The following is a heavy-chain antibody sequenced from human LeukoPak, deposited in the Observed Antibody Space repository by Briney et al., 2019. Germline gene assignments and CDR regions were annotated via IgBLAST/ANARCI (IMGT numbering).Heavy chain of an antibody. CDR1: GGSISSYY. CDR2: IYYSGST. V-gene: IGHV4-59*08. Sequence: PSETLSLTCTVSGGSISSYYWSWIRQPPGKGLEWIGYIYYSGSTNYNPSLESRVTISVDTSKTQFSLKLSSVTAADTAVYYCARRDPDFSRMDWGQGTLVTVSS. J-gene: IGHJ4*02. CDR3: ARRDPDFSRMD. D-gene: IGHD3-3*01.